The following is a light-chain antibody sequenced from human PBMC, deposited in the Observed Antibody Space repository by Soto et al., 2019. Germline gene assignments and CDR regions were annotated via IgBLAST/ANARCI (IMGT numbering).Light chain of an antibody. CDR1: QSISSW. V-gene: IGKV1-5*03. CDR2: KAS. Sequence: DIQMTQAPSTLSASVGDRVTIICRASQSISSWLAWYQQKPGKAPKLLISKASNLDSGVPSRFSGSGSGTEFNLTISSLQPEDFATYYCQQYKSFIWTFGRGNKVDLK. J-gene: IGKJ1*01. CDR3: QQYKSFIWT.